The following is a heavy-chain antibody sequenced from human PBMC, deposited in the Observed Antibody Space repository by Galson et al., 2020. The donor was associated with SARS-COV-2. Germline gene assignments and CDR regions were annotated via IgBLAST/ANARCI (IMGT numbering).Heavy chain of an antibody. J-gene: IGHJ6*03. D-gene: IGHD6-13*01. V-gene: IGHV3-7*01. Sequence: GGSLRLSCAASGFTFSNFWMSWVRQAPGKGLEWVANIKQDGSDKYYVDSVKGRFTISRDNAKNSLYLQMNSLRAEDTAVYYCARSRYSSSWTTSYYYYVDVWGRGTTVTVSS. CDR1: GFTFSNFW. CDR2: IKQDGSDK. CDR3: ARSRYSSSWTTSYYYYVDV.